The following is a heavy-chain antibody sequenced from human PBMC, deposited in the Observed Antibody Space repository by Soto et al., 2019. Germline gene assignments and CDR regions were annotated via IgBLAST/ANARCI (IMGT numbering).Heavy chain of an antibody. Sequence: LSLTCTVSGGSISSYYWSWIRQPPGKGLAWIGYIYYSGSTNYNPSLKSRVTISVDTSKNQFSLKLSSVTAADTAVYYCARDADSSGWYWFDYWGQGTLVTVSS. CDR3: ARDADSSGWYWFDY. J-gene: IGHJ4*02. CDR2: IYYSGST. CDR1: GGSISSYY. V-gene: IGHV4-59*01. D-gene: IGHD6-19*01.